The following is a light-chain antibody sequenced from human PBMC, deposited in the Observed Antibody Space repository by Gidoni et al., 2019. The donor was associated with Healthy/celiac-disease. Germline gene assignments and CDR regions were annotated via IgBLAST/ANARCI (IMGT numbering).Light chain of an antibody. Sequence: DSQNTHSPSSLSASVGDRVTITCRASQSISSYLNWYQQKPGKAPKLLIYAASSLQSGVPSRFSGSGSGTEFTLTISSLQSEDFATYYCQQSYSTPYTFGQGTKLEIK. CDR2: AAS. V-gene: IGKV1-39*01. CDR3: QQSYSTPYT. CDR1: QSISSY. J-gene: IGKJ2*01.